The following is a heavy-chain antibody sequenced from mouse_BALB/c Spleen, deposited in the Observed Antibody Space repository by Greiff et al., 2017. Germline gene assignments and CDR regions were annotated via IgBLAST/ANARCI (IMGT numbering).Heavy chain of an antibody. CDR2: IDPANGNT. J-gene: IGHJ4*01. CDR3: ASQDSSGSYYYAMDY. CDR1: GFNIKDTY. V-gene: IGHV14-3*02. D-gene: IGHD3-2*01. Sequence: VQLQQSGAELVKPGASVKLSCTASGFNIKDTYMHWVKQRPEQGLEWIGRIDPANGNTKYDPKFQGKATITADTSSNTAYLQLSSLTSEDTAVYYCASQDSSGSYYYAMDYWGQGTSVTVSS.